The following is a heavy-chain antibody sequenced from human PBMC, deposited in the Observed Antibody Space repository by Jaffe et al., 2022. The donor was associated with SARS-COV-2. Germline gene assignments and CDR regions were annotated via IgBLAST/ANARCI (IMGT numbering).Heavy chain of an antibody. CDR2: INPSGGST. D-gene: IGHD3-10*01. Sequence: QVHLVQSGAEVKKPGASVKVSCKASGYTFTSYDVYWIRRAPGQGLEWMGIINPSGGSTRYAQRLQGRVTMIRDTSTSTVYMELNSLTSEDTAVYYCARGITMARGAFDHWGQGTLVTVSS. CDR1: GYTFTSYD. CDR3: ARGITMARGAFDH. J-gene: IGHJ5*02. V-gene: IGHV1-46*04.